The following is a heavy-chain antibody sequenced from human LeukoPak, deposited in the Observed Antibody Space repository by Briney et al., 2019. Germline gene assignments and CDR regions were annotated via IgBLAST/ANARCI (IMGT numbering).Heavy chain of an antibody. CDR3: ARLYCRGGNCYSYFDS. CDR2: IYANGAT. V-gene: IGHV4-4*07. CDR1: GGSLNDYY. J-gene: IGHJ4*02. D-gene: IGHD2-15*01. Sequence: SETLSLTCTVSGGSLNDYYWCWIRQPAGKGLECIGRIYANGATNYNASLKSRITMSVDTSKNQFSLTLNSVTAADSAVYYCARLYCRGGNCYSYFDSWGRGTLVTVSS.